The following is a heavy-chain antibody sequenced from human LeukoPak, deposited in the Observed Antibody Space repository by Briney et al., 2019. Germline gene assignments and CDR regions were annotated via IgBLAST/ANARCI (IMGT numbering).Heavy chain of an antibody. CDR1: GFTFSSYS. CDR2: ISSSSSYI. Sequence: GGSLRLSCAASGFTFSSYSMNWVRQAPGKGLEWVSSISSSSSYIYYADSVKGRFTFSRDNAKNSLYLQMNSLRAEDTAVYCCASAGYCSSTSCFFDYWGQGTLVTVSS. J-gene: IGHJ4*02. D-gene: IGHD2-2*01. V-gene: IGHV3-21*01. CDR3: ASAGYCSSTSCFFDY.